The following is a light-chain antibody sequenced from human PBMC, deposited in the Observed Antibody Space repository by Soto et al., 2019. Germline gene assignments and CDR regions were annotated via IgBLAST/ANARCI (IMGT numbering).Light chain of an antibody. CDR3: QQYYSTPTWT. CDR2: WAS. CDR1: QSLLYSSNNKNY. V-gene: IGKV4-1*01. Sequence: DIVMTQSPDSLAVSLGERDTINCKSSQSLLYSSNNKNYLAWYQQKPGQPPKLLIYWASTRESGVPDRFSGSGSGPDFTLTISSRQAEDVAVYYCQQYYSTPTWTFGQGPKVEIK. J-gene: IGKJ1*01.